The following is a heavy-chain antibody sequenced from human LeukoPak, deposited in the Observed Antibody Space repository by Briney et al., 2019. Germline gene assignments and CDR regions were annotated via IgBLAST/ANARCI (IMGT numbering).Heavy chain of an antibody. Sequence: GGSLRLSCAASGFTFDDYAMNWVRHVPGRGLEWVSGINWNGRITEYADSVKDRFTISRQNTKNSLYLYMNNLGGEDTALYFCARGSVQLWLRDTYYYMDVWGKGTTVTVSS. CDR1: GFTFDDYA. CDR3: ARGSVQLWLRDTYYYMDV. V-gene: IGHV3-20*04. J-gene: IGHJ6*03. D-gene: IGHD5-18*01. CDR2: INWNGRIT.